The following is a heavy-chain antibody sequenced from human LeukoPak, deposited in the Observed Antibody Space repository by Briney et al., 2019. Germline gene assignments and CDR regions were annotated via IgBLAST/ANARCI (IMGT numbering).Heavy chain of an antibody. CDR1: GFTFSSYS. V-gene: IGHV3-73*01. D-gene: IGHD6-6*01. J-gene: IGHJ4*02. CDR3: TRHEFSSSSGVDY. Sequence: PGGSLRLSCAASGFTFSSYSMNWVRQASGKGLEWVGRIRSKANSYATAYAASVKGRFTISRDDSKNTAYLQMNSLKTEDTAVYYCTRHEFSSSSGVDYWGQGTLVTVSS. CDR2: IRSKANSYAT.